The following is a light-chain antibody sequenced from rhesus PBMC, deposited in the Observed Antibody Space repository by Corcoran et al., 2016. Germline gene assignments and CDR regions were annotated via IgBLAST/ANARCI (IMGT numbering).Light chain of an antibody. V-gene: IGKV1-25*01. CDR1: QGISKY. Sequence: DIQMTQSPSSLSASVGDTVTITCQASQGISKYLAWYQQKPGKAPKLLIYDASTLQNGVPSRFSGSGAGTEFTLAISGLQPEDVATYCCQQHNTYPLTFGGGTKVELK. J-gene: IGKJ4*01. CDR2: DAS. CDR3: QQHNTYPLT.